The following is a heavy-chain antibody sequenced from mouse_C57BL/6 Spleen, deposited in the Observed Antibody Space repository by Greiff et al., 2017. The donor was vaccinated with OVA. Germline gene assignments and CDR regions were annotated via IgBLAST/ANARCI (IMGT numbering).Heavy chain of an antibody. CDR1: GYTFTSYW. CDR3: ARWVVYDDWFAY. Sequence: VQLQQPGAELVRPGSSVKLSCKASGYTFTSYWMHWVKQRPIQGLEWIGDIDPSDSETHYNQKFKDKATLTVDKSSSTAYMQLSSLTSEDSAVYYCARWVVYDDWFAYWGQGTLVTVSA. J-gene: IGHJ3*01. D-gene: IGHD2-12*01. V-gene: IGHV1-52*01. CDR2: IDPSDSET.